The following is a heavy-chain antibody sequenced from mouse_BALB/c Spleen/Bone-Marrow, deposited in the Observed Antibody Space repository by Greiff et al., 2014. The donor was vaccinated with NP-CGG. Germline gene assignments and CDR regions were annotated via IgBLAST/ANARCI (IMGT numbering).Heavy chain of an antibody. CDR1: GFTFSNYG. CDR3: VGGVDHQSWFAY. Sequence: VQLQQPGGGLVQPGGSLKLSCAASGFTFSNYGMSWVRQTPDKRLELVANINSNGDSIYYPDSVKGRFTISRDNAKKTLSLQMSSLKSEDTAMYHCVGGVDHQSWFAYWGQGTLVTASA. V-gene: IGHV5-6-3*01. J-gene: IGHJ3*01. CDR2: INSNGDSI.